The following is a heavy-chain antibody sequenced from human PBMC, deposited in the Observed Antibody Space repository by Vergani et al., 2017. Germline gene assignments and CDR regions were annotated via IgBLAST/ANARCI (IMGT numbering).Heavy chain of an antibody. CDR1: GFTFSSYG. CDR2: IWYDGSNK. V-gene: IGHV3-33*08. Sequence: QVQLVESGGGVVQPGRSLRLSCAASGFTFSSYGMHWVRQAPGKGLEWVAVIWYDGSNKYYADSVKGRFTISRDNSKNTLYLQMNSLRAEDTAVYYCARGRARSSTSCYTEWGQGTLVTVSS. J-gene: IGHJ4*02. CDR3: ARGRARSSTSCYTE. D-gene: IGHD2-2*02.